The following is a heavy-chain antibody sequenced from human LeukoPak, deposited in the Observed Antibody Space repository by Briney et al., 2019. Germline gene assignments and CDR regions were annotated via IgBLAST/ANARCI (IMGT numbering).Heavy chain of an antibody. Sequence: SSVKVSCTASGGTFISYAISWVRQAPGQGLEWMGGIIPIFGTANYAQKFQGRVTITTDESTSTAYMELSSLRSEDTAVYYCASPPIDYYDSSGYYWTHRRYYYYMDVWGTGTTVTVSS. V-gene: IGHV1-69*05. D-gene: IGHD3-22*01. J-gene: IGHJ6*03. CDR3: ASPPIDYYDSSGYYWTHRRYYYYMDV. CDR1: GGTFISYA. CDR2: IIPIFGTA.